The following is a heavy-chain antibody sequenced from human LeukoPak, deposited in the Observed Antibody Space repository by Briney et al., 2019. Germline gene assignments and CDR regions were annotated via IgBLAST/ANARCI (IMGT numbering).Heavy chain of an antibody. CDR3: ARHRIHSSTWFKGDGFDI. CDR2: IYYIGRP. D-gene: IGHD6-13*01. CDR1: GGSISGSGYY. Sequence: SSETLSLTCTVSGGSISGSGYYWGWIRQPPGKGLEWIGSIYYIGRPDYNPSLKGRVTISVDKNQASLRLSPVTAADTAVYYCARHRIHSSTWFKGDGFDIWDQGTMVTVSS. V-gene: IGHV4-39*01. J-gene: IGHJ3*02.